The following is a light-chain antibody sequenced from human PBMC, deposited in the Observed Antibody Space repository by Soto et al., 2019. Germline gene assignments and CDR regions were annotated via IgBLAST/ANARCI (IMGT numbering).Light chain of an antibody. J-gene: IGLJ1*01. CDR3: SSYTSDSTDV. V-gene: IGLV2-14*01. Sequence: QSALTQPPSLSGSPGQSITISCTGTSSDVGGYTSVSWYQQHPGKAPKLVMYEDSDRPSGVSSRFSGSKSGNTASLTISGLQAEDEADYYCSSYTSDSTDVFGTGTKVTVL. CDR2: EDS. CDR1: SSDVGGYTS.